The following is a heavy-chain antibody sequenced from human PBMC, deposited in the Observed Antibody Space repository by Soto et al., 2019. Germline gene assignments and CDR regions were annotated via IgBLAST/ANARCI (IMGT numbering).Heavy chain of an antibody. D-gene: IGHD5-12*01. CDR1: CFRFSKFA. CDR3: ARLDSGYYYLDY. V-gene: IGHV3-NL1*01. CDR2: IYSGDSS. J-gene: IGHJ4*02. Sequence: PGGSLRLSCVASCFRFSKFAMHWVRQVPGKGLEWVTDIYSGDSSEYADSVKGRFTISRDNSKNTLYLQMNSLRAEDTAVYYCARLDSGYYYLDYWGQGT.